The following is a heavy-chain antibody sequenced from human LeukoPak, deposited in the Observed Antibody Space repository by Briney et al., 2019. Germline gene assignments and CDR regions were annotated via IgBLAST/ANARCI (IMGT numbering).Heavy chain of an antibody. J-gene: IGHJ4*02. V-gene: IGHV1-2*02. CDR3: ARDVGCSYGSHPDY. Sequence: ASVKVSCKASGYTFTGYYLHWVRQAPGQGLEWMGWINPNSGGTNYAQKFQGRVTMTRDTSISTAYMELSRLRSDDTAVFYCARDVGCSYGSHPDYWGQGTLVTVSS. CDR1: GYTFTGYY. CDR2: INPNSGGT. D-gene: IGHD2-15*01.